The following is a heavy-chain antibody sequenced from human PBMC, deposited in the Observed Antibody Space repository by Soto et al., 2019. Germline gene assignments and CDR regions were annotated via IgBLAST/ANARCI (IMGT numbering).Heavy chain of an antibody. CDR3: VRRIWDPLVMVAATRAAFDV. V-gene: IGHV3-48*03. CDR2: ISSGGTRI. CDR1: GFTFRDFE. J-gene: IGHJ3*01. Sequence: ESGGGLVQPGGSLRLSCAASGFTFRDFEMHWVRRAPGKGLEWVSFISSGGTRIYYADSVRGRFTISRDNAESSLYLEMNSLGTEDTAVYYCVRRIWDPLVMVAATRAAFDVWGRGTVVTVSS. D-gene: IGHD2-15*01.